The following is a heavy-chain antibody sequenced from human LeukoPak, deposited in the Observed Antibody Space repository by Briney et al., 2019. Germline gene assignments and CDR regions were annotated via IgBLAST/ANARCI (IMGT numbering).Heavy chain of an antibody. CDR3: ARGPTRYYFDY. D-gene: IGHD1-1*01. V-gene: IGHV4-59*01. CDR2: IFYNGNT. Sequence: AETLSLTCTVSGGSLSSYYWSWIRQSPGKGLQWIGHIFYNGNTNYNPSLKSRVIISLDTSKNQFSLNLTSVTAADTALYYCARGPTRYYFDYWGQGTLVTVSS. CDR1: GGSLSSYY. J-gene: IGHJ4*02.